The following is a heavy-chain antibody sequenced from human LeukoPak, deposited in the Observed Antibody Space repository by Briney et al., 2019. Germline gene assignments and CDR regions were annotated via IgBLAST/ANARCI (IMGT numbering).Heavy chain of an antibody. Sequence: KAGESLKISCKGSADSFNTYWIGWVRQMPGEGLEWMGIIYPGDSDTRYSPSFQGQVTISADKSISTAYLQWNSLKASDTAMYYCARHDTGMVYYFDYWGQGTLVTVSS. J-gene: IGHJ4*02. CDR1: ADSFNTYW. V-gene: IGHV5-51*01. CDR3: ARHDTGMVYYFDY. CDR2: IYPGDSDT. D-gene: IGHD2-8*01.